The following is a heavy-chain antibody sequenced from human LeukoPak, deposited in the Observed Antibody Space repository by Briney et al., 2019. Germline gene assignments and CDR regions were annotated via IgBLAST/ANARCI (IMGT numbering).Heavy chain of an antibody. CDR3: AKVLAASAHFDY. Sequence: SETLSLTCTVSGGSVSNNNYYWGWIRQPPGKGLEWIGSVSYSGSTYYNPSRKSRVTISVDTSKNQFSLKVSSVTAADTAVYYCAKVLAASAHFDYWGQGTLVTVSS. CDR1: GGSVSNNNYY. CDR2: VSYSGST. J-gene: IGHJ4*02. V-gene: IGHV4-39*01. D-gene: IGHD6-13*01.